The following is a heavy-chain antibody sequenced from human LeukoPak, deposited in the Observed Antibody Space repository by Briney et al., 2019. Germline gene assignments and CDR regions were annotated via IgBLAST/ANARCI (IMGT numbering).Heavy chain of an antibody. CDR2: IYSGGST. V-gene: IGHV3-53*05. J-gene: IGHJ4*02. Sequence: GGSLRLSCAASGFTVSSNYMSWVRQAPGKGLEWVSVIYSGGSTYYADSVKGRFTISRDNSKNTLYLQMNSLRAEDTAVYYCAKDRTSYDFWSGSLDYWGQGTLVTVSS. CDR3: AKDRTSYDFWSGSLDY. CDR1: GFTVSSNY. D-gene: IGHD3-3*01.